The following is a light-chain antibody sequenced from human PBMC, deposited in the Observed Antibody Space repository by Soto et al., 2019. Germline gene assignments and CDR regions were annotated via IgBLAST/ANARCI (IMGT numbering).Light chain of an antibody. V-gene: IGKV3-15*01. CDR2: GAS. CDR3: QQYNNWPRWT. Sequence: EIVMTQSPATLSVSPGERATLSCRASQSVSSNLAWYQQKPGQAPRLLIYGASTRATGIPARFSGSGSGTEITLTIISLQSEDFAVYYCQQYNNWPRWTFGQGTKVEIK. CDR1: QSVSSN. J-gene: IGKJ1*01.